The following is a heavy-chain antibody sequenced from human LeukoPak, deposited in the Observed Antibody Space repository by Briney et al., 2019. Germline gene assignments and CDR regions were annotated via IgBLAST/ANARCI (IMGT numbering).Heavy chain of an antibody. V-gene: IGHV3-30-3*01. CDR3: ARDREAYCSGGSCYSFYFDY. Sequence: GGSLRLSCAASGFTFSSYAMHWVRQAPGKGLEWVAVISYDGSNKYYADSVKGRFTISRDNSKNTLYLQMNSLRAEDTAVYYCARDREAYCSGGSCYSFYFDYWGQGTLVTVSS. CDR2: ISYDGSNK. J-gene: IGHJ4*02. CDR1: GFTFSSYA. D-gene: IGHD2-15*01.